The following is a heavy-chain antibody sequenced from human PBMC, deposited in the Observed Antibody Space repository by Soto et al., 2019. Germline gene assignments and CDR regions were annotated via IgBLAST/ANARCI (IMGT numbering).Heavy chain of an antibody. Sequence: RSQTLSLTCAISGDSVSSNSAAWNWIRQSPSRGLEWLGRTYYRSKWYNDYAVSVKSRITINPDTSKNQFSLQLNSVTPEDTAVYYCARDLGPQWLSFDYYGMDVWGQGTTVTVSS. CDR1: GDSVSSNSAA. CDR2: TYYRSKWYN. V-gene: IGHV6-1*01. D-gene: IGHD6-19*01. J-gene: IGHJ6*02. CDR3: ARDLGPQWLSFDYYGMDV.